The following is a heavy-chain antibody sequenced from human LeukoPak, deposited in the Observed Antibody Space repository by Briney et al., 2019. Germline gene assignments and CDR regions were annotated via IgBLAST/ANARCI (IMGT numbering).Heavy chain of an antibody. Sequence: PSETLSLTCTVSGGSISSYCWSWIRQPPGKGLEWIGYIYYSGSTNYNPSLKSRVTISVDTSKNQFSLKLSSVTAADTAVYYCARKVYVSGYYTEWFDPWGQGTLVTVSS. CDR2: IYYSGST. D-gene: IGHD3-3*01. J-gene: IGHJ5*02. CDR3: ARKVYVSGYYTEWFDP. CDR1: GGSISSYC. V-gene: IGHV4-59*08.